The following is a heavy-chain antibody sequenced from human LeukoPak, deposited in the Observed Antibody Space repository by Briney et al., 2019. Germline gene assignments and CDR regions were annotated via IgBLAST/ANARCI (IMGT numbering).Heavy chain of an antibody. J-gene: IGHJ6*02. CDR2: INHSGST. V-gene: IGHV4-34*01. CDR3: ARVLRITMVRGVIGFYGMDV. Sequence: SETLSLTCAVYGGSFSGYYWSWIRQHPGKGLEWIGEINHSGSTNYNPSLKSRVTISVDTSKNQFSLKLSSVTAADTAVYYCARVLRITMVRGVIGFYGMDVWGQGTTVTVSS. CDR1: GGSFSGYY. D-gene: IGHD3-10*01.